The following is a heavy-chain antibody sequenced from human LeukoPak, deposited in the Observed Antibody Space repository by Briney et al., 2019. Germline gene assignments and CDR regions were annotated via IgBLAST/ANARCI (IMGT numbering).Heavy chain of an antibody. V-gene: IGHV3-9*01. CDR2: ISWNSGSI. CDR3: AKGPMVRGVPYYFDY. J-gene: IGHJ4*02. CDR1: GFTFDDYA. D-gene: IGHD3-10*01. Sequence: PGRSLRLSCAASGFTFDDYAMHWVRQAPGKGLEWVSGISWNSGSIGYADSVKGRFTISRDNAKNSLYLQMNSQRAEDTALYYCAKGPMVRGVPYYFDYWGQGTLVTVSS.